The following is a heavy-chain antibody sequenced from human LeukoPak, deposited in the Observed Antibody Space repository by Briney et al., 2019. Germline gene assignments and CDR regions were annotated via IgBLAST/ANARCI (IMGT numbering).Heavy chain of an antibody. J-gene: IGHJ2*01. Sequence: GASVKVSCKASGYTFTSYYMHWVRQAPGQGLEWMGIINPSGGSTSYAQKLQGRVTMTTDTSTSTAYMELRSLRFDDTAVYYCARTYSSSWYGHGYFDLWGRGTLVTVSS. CDR1: GYTFTSYY. D-gene: IGHD6-13*01. CDR3: ARTYSSSWYGHGYFDL. CDR2: INPSGGST. V-gene: IGHV1-46*01.